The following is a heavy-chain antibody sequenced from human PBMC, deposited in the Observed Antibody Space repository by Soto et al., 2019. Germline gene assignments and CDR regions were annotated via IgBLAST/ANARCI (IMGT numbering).Heavy chain of an antibody. D-gene: IGHD6-19*01. V-gene: IGHV1-69*01. CDR1: GYTFTGYY. CDR2: IIPIFGTA. CDR3: ARVGQWRDFDY. Sequence: QVQLVQSGAEVKKPGASVKVSCKASGYTFTGYYMHWVRQAPGQGLEWMGGIIPIFGTANYAQKFQGRVTITADESTSTAYMELSSLRSEDTAVYYCARVGQWRDFDYWGQGTLVTVSS. J-gene: IGHJ4*02.